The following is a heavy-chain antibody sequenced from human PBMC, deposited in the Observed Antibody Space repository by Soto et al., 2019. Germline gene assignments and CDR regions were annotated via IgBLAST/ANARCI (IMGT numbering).Heavy chain of an antibody. Sequence: GGSLRLSCAASGSTFSDHYMDWVRQAPGKGLEWVGRTRNKANSYTTEYAASVKGRFTISRDDSKNSLYLQMNSLKTEDTAVYYCARVVLRFLEWSPNAMDVWGKGTTVTVSS. D-gene: IGHD3-3*01. CDR3: ARVVLRFLEWSPNAMDV. J-gene: IGHJ6*03. CDR1: GSTFSDHY. CDR2: TRNKANSYTT. V-gene: IGHV3-72*01.